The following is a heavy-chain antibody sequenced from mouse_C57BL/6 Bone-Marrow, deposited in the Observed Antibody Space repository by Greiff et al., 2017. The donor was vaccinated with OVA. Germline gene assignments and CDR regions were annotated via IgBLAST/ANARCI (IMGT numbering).Heavy chain of an antibody. Sequence: EVKLVESGGGLVQPKGSLKLSCAASGFSFNTYAMNWVRQAPGKGLEWVARIRSKSNNYATYYADSVKDRFTISRDDSESMLYLQMNNLKTEDTAMYYCERSGGYYPFDYWGQGTTLTVSS. CDR2: IRSKSNNYAT. V-gene: IGHV10-1*01. CDR3: ERSGGYYPFDY. CDR1: GFSFNTYA. J-gene: IGHJ2*01. D-gene: IGHD2-3*01.